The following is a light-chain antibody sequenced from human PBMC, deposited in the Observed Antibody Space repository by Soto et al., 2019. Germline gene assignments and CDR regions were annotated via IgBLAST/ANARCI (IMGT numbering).Light chain of an antibody. V-gene: IGKV3D-20*02. CDR3: QQRSKSIT. J-gene: IGKJ5*01. Sequence: ETVLTQSTGTLSLSPGEKATRSCRASQSVSISSLAWYQQKPGQAPRLLIYDASNRATGIPARFSGSGSGTDFTLTISSLEPEDFAVYYCQQRSKSITFCQGTRLEI. CDR2: DAS. CDR1: QSVSISS.